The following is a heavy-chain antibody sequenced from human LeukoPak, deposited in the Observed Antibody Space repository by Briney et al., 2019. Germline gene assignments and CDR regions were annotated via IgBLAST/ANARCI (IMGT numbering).Heavy chain of an antibody. CDR1: GDTFTSYG. J-gene: IGHJ4*02. V-gene: IGHV1-18*01. Sequence: GAPVNVSCKASGDTFTSYGISWVRQAPGQGLEWMGWISAYNGNTNYAQKLQGRVTMTTDTSTSTAYMELRSLRSDDTAVYYCARDLMARAYYDILTGWDYWGQGTLVTVSS. D-gene: IGHD3-9*01. CDR2: ISAYNGNT. CDR3: ARDLMARAYYDILTGWDY.